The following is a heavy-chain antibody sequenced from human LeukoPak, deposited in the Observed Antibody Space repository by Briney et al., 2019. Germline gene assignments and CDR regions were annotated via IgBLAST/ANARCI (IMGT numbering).Heavy chain of an antibody. CDR3: ARVTDYAGPFDY. D-gene: IGHD4-23*01. Sequence: GGSLRLSCAASGLTFSSYAMSWVRQAPGKGLEWVSAISGSGGSTYYADSVKGRFTISRDNSKNTLYLQMNSLRAEDTAVYYCARVTDYAGPFDYWGQGTLVTVSS. V-gene: IGHV3-23*01. CDR2: ISGSGGST. J-gene: IGHJ4*02. CDR1: GLTFSSYA.